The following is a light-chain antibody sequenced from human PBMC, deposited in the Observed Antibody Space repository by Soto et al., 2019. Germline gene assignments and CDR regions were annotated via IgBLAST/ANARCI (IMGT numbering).Light chain of an antibody. CDR2: DAS. V-gene: IGKV3-11*01. J-gene: IGKJ3*01. CDR3: QQRSNWPPT. Sequence: EIVFTQSPATLSLSPGERATLSCRASQSVSSYLAWYQQKPGQAPRLLIYDASNRATGIPARFSGSGSGTDFTLTISSLAPEDFAVYYWQQRSNWPPTFGPGTKVDIK. CDR1: QSVSSY.